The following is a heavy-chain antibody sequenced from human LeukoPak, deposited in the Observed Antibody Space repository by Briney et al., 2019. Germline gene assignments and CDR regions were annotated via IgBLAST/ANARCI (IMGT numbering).Heavy chain of an antibody. D-gene: IGHD3-10*01. Sequence: GGSLRLSWAASGFTFRSYAMSWVRQAPGKGLEWVSAISGSGGSGGSTDYADSVKGRFTISRDNSKNTLYLQMNSLRAEDTAVYYCAKVPHYYYGSGSFQFDYWGQGALVAVSS. V-gene: IGHV3-23*01. CDR1: GFTFRSYA. CDR3: AKVPHYYYGSGSFQFDY. CDR2: ISGSGGSGGST. J-gene: IGHJ4*02.